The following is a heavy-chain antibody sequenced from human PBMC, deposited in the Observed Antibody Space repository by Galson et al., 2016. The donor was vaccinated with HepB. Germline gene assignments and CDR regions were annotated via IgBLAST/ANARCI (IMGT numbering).Heavy chain of an antibody. Sequence: SETLSLTCAVSGVAINTMWWSWVRQPPGKGLEWIGEIDHRGNTNYNPSLKSRVIISVDESKNQFSLKVNSVTAADTAVYYCARNQAYNLDVWAQGITVAVSS. CDR1: GVAINTMW. CDR2: IDHRGNT. CDR3: ARNQAYNLDV. V-gene: IGHV4-4*02. D-gene: IGHD5-24*01. J-gene: IGHJ6*02.